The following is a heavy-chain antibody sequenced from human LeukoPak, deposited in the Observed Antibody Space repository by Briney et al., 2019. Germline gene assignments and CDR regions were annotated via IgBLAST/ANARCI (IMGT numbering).Heavy chain of an antibody. Sequence: GGSLRLSCTASGFTFSDYGMHWVRQAPGKGLEGVAVIWYYGKNKYYADSVKGRFTISRDNSKNTLYLQLNSLRVEDTAVYYCAKPEGNFWSGFDYWGQGTLVTVSS. CDR1: GFTFSDYG. J-gene: IGHJ4*02. D-gene: IGHD3-3*01. CDR3: AKPEGNFWSGFDY. CDR2: IWYYGKNK. V-gene: IGHV3-33*06.